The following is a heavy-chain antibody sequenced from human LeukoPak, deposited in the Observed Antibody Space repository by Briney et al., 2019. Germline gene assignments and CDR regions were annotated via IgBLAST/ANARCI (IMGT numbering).Heavy chain of an antibody. V-gene: IGHV1-2*02. D-gene: IGHD6-13*01. J-gene: IGHJ4*02. CDR1: GYTFTGYY. CDR3: ARSISAAGTDDY. CDR2: INPNSGGT. Sequence: ASVKVSCKASGYTFTGYYMHWVRQAPGQGLEWMGWINPNSGGTNYAQKFQGRVTMTRDTSITTAYMELSSLRSEDTAVYYCARSISAAGTDDYWGQGTLVTVSS.